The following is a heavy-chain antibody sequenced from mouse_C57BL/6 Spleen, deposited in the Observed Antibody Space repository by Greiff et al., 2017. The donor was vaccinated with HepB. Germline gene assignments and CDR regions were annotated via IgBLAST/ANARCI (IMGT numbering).Heavy chain of an antibody. CDR3: ARDGNYYFDY. D-gene: IGHD2-1*01. J-gene: IGHJ4*01. CDR1: GYTFTDYY. Sequence: VQLQQSGAELVKPGASVKISCKASGYTFTDYYINWVKQRPGQGLEWIGKSGHGSGSTYDNEKFKGKATLTADKSSSTAYMQLSSLTSEDSAVYFCARDGNYYFDYWGQGTSVTVSS. V-gene: IGHV1-77*01. CDR2: SGHGSGST.